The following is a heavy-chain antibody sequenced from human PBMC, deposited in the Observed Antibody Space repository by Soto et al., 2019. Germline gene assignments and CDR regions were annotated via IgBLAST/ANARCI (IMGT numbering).Heavy chain of an antibody. CDR1: GYTFTGYY. D-gene: IGHD6-19*01. V-gene: IGHV1-2*02. CDR2: INPNSGGT. CDR3: AINIAVAGTGRAPYYYGMDV. Sequence: ASVKVSCKASGYTFTGYYMHWVRQAPGQGLEWMGWINPNSGGTNYAQKFQGRVTMTRDTSISTAYMELSRLRSDDTAVYYCAINIAVAGTGRAPYYYGMDVWGQGTTVTVSS. J-gene: IGHJ6*02.